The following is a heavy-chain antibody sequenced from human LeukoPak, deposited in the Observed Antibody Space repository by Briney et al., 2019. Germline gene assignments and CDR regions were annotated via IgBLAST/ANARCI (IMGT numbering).Heavy chain of an antibody. Sequence: PGGSLRLSCAAPGFTFSSYSMNWVRQAPGKGLEWVSSISSSSSYIYYADSVKGRFTISRDNAKNSLYLQMNSLRAEDTAVYYCARFIHTRYYFDYWGQGTLVTVSS. V-gene: IGHV3-21*01. J-gene: IGHJ4*02. D-gene: IGHD2-21*01. CDR1: GFTFSSYS. CDR2: ISSSSSYI. CDR3: ARFIHTRYYFDY.